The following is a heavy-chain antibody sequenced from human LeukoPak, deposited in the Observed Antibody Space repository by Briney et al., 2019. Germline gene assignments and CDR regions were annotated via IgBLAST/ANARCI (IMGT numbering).Heavy chain of an antibody. Sequence: PGGSLRLSCAASGFTVSSNYMSWVRQAPGKGLEWVSVIYSGGSTYYADSVKGRFTISRHNSKNTLYLQMNSLRAEDTAVYYCARDRLLWFGEPPRWYYYGMDVWGQGTTVTVSS. CDR3: ARDRLLWFGEPPRWYYYGMDV. J-gene: IGHJ6*02. CDR2: IYSGGST. V-gene: IGHV3-53*04. CDR1: GFTVSSNY. D-gene: IGHD3-10*01.